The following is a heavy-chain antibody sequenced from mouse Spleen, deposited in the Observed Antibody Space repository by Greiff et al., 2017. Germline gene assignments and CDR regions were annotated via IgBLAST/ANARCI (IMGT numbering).Heavy chain of an antibody. CDR2: FSPGRGSI. CDR3: ARHEERPYYPGYFDY. V-gene: IGHV1-62-2*01. J-gene: IGHJ2*01. Sequence: QVQLQQSGAELVKPGASVKLSCKASGYTFTEYTIHWVKQRSGQGLEWIGWFSPGRGSIKYNEKFKDKATLTADKSSSTVYMELSRLTSEDSAVYFCARHEERPYYPGYFDYWGQGTTLTVSS. D-gene: IGHD1-1*01. CDR1: GYTFTEYT.